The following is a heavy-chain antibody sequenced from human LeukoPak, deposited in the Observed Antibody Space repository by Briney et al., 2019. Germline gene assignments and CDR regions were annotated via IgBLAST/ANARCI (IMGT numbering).Heavy chain of an antibody. V-gene: IGHV1-69*13. D-gene: IGHD2-2*02. CDR1: GGTFSSYA. J-gene: IGHJ6*03. Sequence: ASVKVSCKASGGTFSSYAISWVRQAPGQGLEWMGGIIPIFGTANYAQKFQGRVTITADESTSTAYMELSSLRSEDTAVYYCARACSSTSCYTGYYYYMDVWGKGTTVTVSS. CDR3: ARACSSTSCYTGYYYYMDV. CDR2: IIPIFGTA.